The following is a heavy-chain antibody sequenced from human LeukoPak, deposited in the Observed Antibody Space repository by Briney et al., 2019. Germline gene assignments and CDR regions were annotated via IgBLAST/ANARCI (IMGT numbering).Heavy chain of an antibody. CDR2: LSGSGGST. D-gene: IGHD2-2*01. CDR3: AGQYQLLSNAFDI. CDR1: GFTVSSNY. J-gene: IGHJ3*02. V-gene: IGHV3-23*01. Sequence: PGGSLRLSCAASGFTVSSNYMSWVRQTPGKGLEWVSALSGSGGSTYYADSVKGRFTISRDNSKNTLYLQMNSLRAEDTAVYYCAGQYQLLSNAFDIWGQGTMVTVSS.